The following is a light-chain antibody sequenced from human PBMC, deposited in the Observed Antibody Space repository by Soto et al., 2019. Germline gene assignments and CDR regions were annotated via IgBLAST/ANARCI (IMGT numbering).Light chain of an antibody. Sequence: EMVLTQSPGTLSLSPGERARLSCRASQTVSSTYLACYQQRPGQAPRLLIYATSSRATGIPERFSGSGSGTDFTLTISRLEPEDFAVYYCQQYVGSLITFGQGTRLEIK. CDR3: QQYVGSLIT. V-gene: IGKV3-20*01. CDR2: ATS. CDR1: QTVSSTY. J-gene: IGKJ5*01.